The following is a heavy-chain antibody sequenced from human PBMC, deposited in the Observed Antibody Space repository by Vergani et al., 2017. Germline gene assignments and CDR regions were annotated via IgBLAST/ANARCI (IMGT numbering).Heavy chain of an antibody. D-gene: IGHD5-24*01. CDR3: ARGDGTIDAFDI. Sequence: QVQLQESGPGLVKPSQTLSLTCTVSGGSISSGDYYWSWIRQPPGKGLEWIGYIYYSGSTYYNPSLKRRVTIAVDTSKNQFSLKLSAVTAADTAVYYCARGDGTIDAFDIWGQGTMVTVSS. J-gene: IGHJ3*02. CDR2: IYYSGST. CDR1: GGSISSGDYY. V-gene: IGHV4-30-4*01.